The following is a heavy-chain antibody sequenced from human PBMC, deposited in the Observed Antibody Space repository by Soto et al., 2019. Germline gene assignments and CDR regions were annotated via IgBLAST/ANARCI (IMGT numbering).Heavy chain of an antibody. CDR1: GFTFSTYS. CDR3: AGEYCSGGSCYYYGMDV. CDR2: ISDSSGNI. Sequence: GGSLRLSCAASGFTFSTYSMNWVRQAPGKGLEWVSHISDSSGNIFYADSVMGRFTISRDNAKSSLYLQMNSLGDEDTAVYYCAGEYCSGGSCYYYGMDVWGQGTTVTVSS. D-gene: IGHD2-15*01. V-gene: IGHV3-48*02. J-gene: IGHJ6*02.